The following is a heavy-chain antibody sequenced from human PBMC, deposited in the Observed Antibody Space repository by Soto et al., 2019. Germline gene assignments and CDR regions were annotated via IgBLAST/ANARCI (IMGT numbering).Heavy chain of an antibody. D-gene: IGHD6-19*01. CDR1: GFTFRPYD. CDR3: AKEGHTSGRCGCFNI. Sequence: PGGSLRLSCAASGFTFRPYDMNWVRQAPGKGLEWLSHISSGSTATYYTDSVKGRFTISRDDAKSSLYLLMNDLRPDDTAMYFCAKEGHTSGRCGCFNIWGQGTMVTVSS. CDR2: ISSGSTAT. J-gene: IGHJ3*02. V-gene: IGHV3-48*04.